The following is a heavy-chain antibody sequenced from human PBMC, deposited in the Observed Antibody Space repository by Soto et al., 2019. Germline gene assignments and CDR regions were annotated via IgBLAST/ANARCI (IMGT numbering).Heavy chain of an antibody. Sequence: GGSLRLSCAASGFTFSTYAISLVRQAPGKGLEWVSAISGSGGGTYYADSVKGRFTISRDNSKNTMYLQMNSLRAEDTAVYYCAKDYYDSSGYEIPFDYWGQGTLVTVSS. V-gene: IGHV3-23*01. CDR2: ISGSGGGT. D-gene: IGHD3-22*01. CDR3: AKDYYDSSGYEIPFDY. CDR1: GFTFSTYA. J-gene: IGHJ4*02.